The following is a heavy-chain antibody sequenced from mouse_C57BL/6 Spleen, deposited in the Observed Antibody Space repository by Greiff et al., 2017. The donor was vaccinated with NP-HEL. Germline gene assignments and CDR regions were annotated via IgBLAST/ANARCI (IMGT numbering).Heavy chain of an antibody. CDR3: ERHEVGDGYYSYYYAMDY. J-gene: IGHJ4*01. CDR1: GYTFTEYT. Sequence: VQLQQSGAELVKPGASVKLSCKASGYTFTEYTIHWVKQRSGQGLEWIGWFYPGSGSIKYNEKFKDKATLTADKSSSTVYMELSRVTSEDSAVYFCERHEVGDGYYSYYYAMDYWGQGTSVTVSS. V-gene: IGHV1-62-2*01. CDR2: FYPGSGSI. D-gene: IGHD2-3*01.